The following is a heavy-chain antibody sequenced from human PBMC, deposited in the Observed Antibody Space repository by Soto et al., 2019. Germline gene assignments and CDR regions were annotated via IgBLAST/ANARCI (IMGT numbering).Heavy chain of an antibody. Sequence: PGESLKISCKGSGYSFTSYWISWVRQMPGKGLEWMGRIDPSDSYTNYSPSFQGHVTISADKSISTAYLQWSSLKASDTAMYYCARPHYNWNYPHYYYGMDVWGQGTTVTVSS. J-gene: IGHJ6*02. CDR2: IDPSDSYT. CDR3: ARPHYNWNYPHYYYGMDV. D-gene: IGHD1-7*01. CDR1: GYSFTSYW. V-gene: IGHV5-10-1*01.